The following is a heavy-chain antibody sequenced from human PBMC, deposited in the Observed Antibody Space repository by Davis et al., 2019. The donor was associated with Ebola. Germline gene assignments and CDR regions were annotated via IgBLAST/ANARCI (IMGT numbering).Heavy chain of an antibody. V-gene: IGHV4-34*01. J-gene: IGHJ4*02. Sequence: PSETLSLTCAVYGGSFSGYYWSWIRQPPGKGLEWIGEINHSGSTNYNPSLKSRVTISVDTSKNQFSLKLSSVTAADTAVYYCASQGLPGYWGQGTLVTVSS. CDR2: INHSGST. CDR1: GGSFSGYY. CDR3: ASQGLPGY.